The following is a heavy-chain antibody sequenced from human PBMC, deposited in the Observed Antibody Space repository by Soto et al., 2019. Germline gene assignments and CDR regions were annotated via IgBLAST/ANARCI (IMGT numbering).Heavy chain of an antibody. V-gene: IGHV3-23*01. D-gene: IGHD2-2*01. CDR1: GFTFSSYA. Sequence: GGSLRLSCAASGFTFSSYAMSWVRQAPGKGLEWVSAISGSGGSTYYADSVKGRFTISRDNSKNTLYLQMNSLRAEDTAVYYCAKARAIVPAATRYYYMDVWGKGTTVTVSS. CDR3: AKARAIVPAATRYYYMDV. J-gene: IGHJ6*03. CDR2: ISGSGGST.